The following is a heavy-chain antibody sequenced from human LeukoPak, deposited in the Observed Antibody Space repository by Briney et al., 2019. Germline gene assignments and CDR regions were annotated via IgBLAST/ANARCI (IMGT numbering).Heavy chain of an antibody. CDR2: IWYDGSNK. Sequence: GGSLRLSCAASGFTFSSYGMHWVRQAPGKGLEWVAVIWYDGSNKYCADSVKGRFTISRDNSKNTLYLQMNSLRAEDTAVYYCARDIAAAGPGSGMDVWGQGTTVTVSS. D-gene: IGHD6-13*01. J-gene: IGHJ6*02. V-gene: IGHV3-33*01. CDR1: GFTFSSYG. CDR3: ARDIAAAGPGSGMDV.